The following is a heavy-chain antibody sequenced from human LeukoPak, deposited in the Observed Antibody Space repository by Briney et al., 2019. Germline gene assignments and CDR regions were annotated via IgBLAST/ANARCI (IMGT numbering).Heavy chain of an antibody. CDR1: GGSISSGSYY. D-gene: IGHD1-26*01. CDR2: IYYSGST. CDR3: VKDNGRWFDP. Sequence: SQTLSLTCTVSGGSISSGSYYWSWIRQPAGKGLEWIGNIYYSGSTNYNPSLKSRVTISIDPSKNQFSLKLSSVTAADTAIYYCVKDNGRWFDPWGQGTLVIVSS. J-gene: IGHJ5*02. V-gene: IGHV4-61*10.